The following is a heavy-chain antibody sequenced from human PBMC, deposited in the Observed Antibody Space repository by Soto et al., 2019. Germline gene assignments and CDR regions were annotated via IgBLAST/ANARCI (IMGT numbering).Heavy chain of an antibody. Sequence: EVQLVDSGGGLVQPGGSLTLSCAASEFTFRSYWMHWVRQSPGKGLVWVSRISGDGSSTTYADSVRGRFTISRDNAKNTVYLQMDSLRAEDTAVYYCARSLPGTYGAFDLWGQGTMVTVSS. D-gene: IGHD1-7*01. CDR1: EFTFRSYW. J-gene: IGHJ3*01. V-gene: IGHV3-74*01. CDR2: ISGDGSST. CDR3: ARSLPGTYGAFDL.